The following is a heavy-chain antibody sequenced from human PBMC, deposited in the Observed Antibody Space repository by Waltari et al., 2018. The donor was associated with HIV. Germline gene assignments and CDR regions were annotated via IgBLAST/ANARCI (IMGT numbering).Heavy chain of an antibody. V-gene: IGHV4-39*01. Sequence: QLQLQESGPGLVKPSETLSLTCTVSGGSISSSSYYWGWICQPPGKGLEWIGSIYYSGSTDYNPSLKGRVTMSVDTSKNQFSLKLSSVTAADTAVYYCARRPHYYDSSGYYYDYWGQGTLVTVSS. D-gene: IGHD3-22*01. CDR2: IYYSGST. CDR1: GGSISSSSYY. J-gene: IGHJ4*02. CDR3: ARRPHYYDSSGYYYDY.